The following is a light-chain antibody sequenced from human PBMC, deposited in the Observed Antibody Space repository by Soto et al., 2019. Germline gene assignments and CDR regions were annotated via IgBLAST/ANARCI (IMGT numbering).Light chain of an antibody. J-gene: IGKJ4*01. CDR3: QQTKSYPST. CDR1: QDISSS. Sequence: DIQMTQSPSSLSASVGDRVTITCRASQDISSSLAWYQQKAGKAPKLLIYGASILQSGVPSGFSGSGFGTDFTLTISSLRAEDFAIYFCQQTKSYPSTFGGGTRVEI. CDR2: GAS. V-gene: IGKV1-9*01.